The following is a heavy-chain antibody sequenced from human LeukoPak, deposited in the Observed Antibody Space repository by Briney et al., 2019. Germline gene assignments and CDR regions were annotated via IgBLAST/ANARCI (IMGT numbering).Heavy chain of an antibody. Sequence: PGGSLRLSCAASGFTFSSYAMHWVRQAPGKGLEWMAVISYDGSNKYYADSVKGRFTISRDNSKNTLYLQMNSLRAEDTAVYYCARSRPTVVTSPLDYRGQGTLVTVSS. V-gene: IGHV3-30-3*01. CDR1: GFTFSSYA. CDR2: ISYDGSNK. D-gene: IGHD4-23*01. CDR3: ARSRPTVVTSPLDY. J-gene: IGHJ4*02.